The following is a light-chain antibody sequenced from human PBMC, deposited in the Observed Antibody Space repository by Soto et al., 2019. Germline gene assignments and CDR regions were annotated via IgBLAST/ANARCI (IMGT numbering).Light chain of an antibody. CDR1: QRISSW. Sequence: DIQMTQSPSTLSASVGDRVTITCRASQRISSWLAWYQQKPGRAPTLLIYDASSLESGVPSRFSGNGSGTEFTLTISSLQPDDFATYFCQQYNSYSPWTFGQGTKVEMK. J-gene: IGKJ1*01. CDR2: DAS. CDR3: QQYNSYSPWT. V-gene: IGKV1-5*01.